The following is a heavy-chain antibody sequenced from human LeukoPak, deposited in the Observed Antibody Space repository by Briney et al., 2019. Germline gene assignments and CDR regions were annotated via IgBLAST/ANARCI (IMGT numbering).Heavy chain of an antibody. Sequence: SETLSLTCTVSGGSISSSSYYWGWIRQPPGKGLEWIGSIYYSGGTYYNPSLKSRVTISVDTSKNQFSLKLSSVTAADTAVYYCARSPGSGWYKFYAFDIWGQGTMVTVSS. CDR3: ARSPGSGWYKFYAFDI. CDR2: IYYSGGT. CDR1: GGSISSSSYY. V-gene: IGHV4-39*07. D-gene: IGHD6-19*01. J-gene: IGHJ3*02.